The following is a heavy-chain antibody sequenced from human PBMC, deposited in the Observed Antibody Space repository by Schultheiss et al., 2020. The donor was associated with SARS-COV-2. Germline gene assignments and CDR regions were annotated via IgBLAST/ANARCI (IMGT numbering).Heavy chain of an antibody. D-gene: IGHD2-2*02. V-gene: IGHV4-34*01. CDR3: ARVIYCSSTSCYKDGWFDP. J-gene: IGHJ5*02. Sequence: SETLSLTCAVYGGSFSGYYWSWIRQPLGKGLEWIGEIYHSGSTNYNPSLKSRVTISVDKSKNQFSLKLSSVTAADTAVYYCARVIYCSSTSCYKDGWFDPWGQGTLVTVAS. CDR1: GGSFSGYY. CDR2: IYHSGST.